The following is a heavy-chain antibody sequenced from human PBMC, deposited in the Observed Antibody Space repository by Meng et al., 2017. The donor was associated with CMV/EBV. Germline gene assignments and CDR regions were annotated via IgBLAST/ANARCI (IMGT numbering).Heavy chain of an antibody. D-gene: IGHD3-16*01. CDR1: GFTVSSNY. CDR3: ARDNWGLGWFDP. Sequence: VVLGESGGGLIQRGGFLRVFCAASGFTVSSNYMSWVCQAPGKGLEWVSVIYSGGSTYYADSVKGRFTISRDNSKNTLYLQMNSLRAEDTAVYYCARDNWGLGWFDPWGQGTLVTVSS. V-gene: IGHV3-53*01. CDR2: IYSGGST. J-gene: IGHJ5*02.